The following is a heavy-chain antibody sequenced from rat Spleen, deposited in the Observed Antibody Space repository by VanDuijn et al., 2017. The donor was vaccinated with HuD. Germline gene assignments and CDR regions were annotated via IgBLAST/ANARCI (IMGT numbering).Heavy chain of an antibody. Sequence: EVQLVESGGGLVQPGRSLKLSCAASGFTFSDYYMAWVRQAPTKGLEWVATINYDGSNTYYRDSVKGRFTISRDNAKSTLYLQMDSLRSEDTATYYCVRLLGAPDWYFDFWGPGAMVTVSS. CDR1: GFTFSDYY. J-gene: IGHJ1*01. CDR3: VRLLGAPDWYFDF. CDR2: INYDGSNT. D-gene: IGHD5-1*01. V-gene: IGHV5-7*01.